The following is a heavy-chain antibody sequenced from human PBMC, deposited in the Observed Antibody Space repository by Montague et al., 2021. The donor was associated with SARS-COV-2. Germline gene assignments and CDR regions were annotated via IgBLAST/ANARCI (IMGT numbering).Heavy chain of an antibody. D-gene: IGHD1/OR15-1a*01. J-gene: IGHJ6*02. CDR1: GFTFSSYA. CDR3: ASWKNTYNWNNARGYYYYGMDV. CDR2: ISYDGSNK. Sequence: SLRLSCAASGFTFSSYAMHWVRQAPGKGLEWVAVISYDGSNKYXXXSXXXRFXISRDNSKNTLYLQMNSLRAEDTAVYYCASWKNTYNWNNARGYYYYGMDVWGQGTTVTVSS. V-gene: IGHV3-30-3*01.